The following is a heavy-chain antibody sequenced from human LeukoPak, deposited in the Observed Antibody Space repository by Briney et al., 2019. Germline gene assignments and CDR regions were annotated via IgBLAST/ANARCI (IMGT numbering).Heavy chain of an antibody. CDR3: ARDLRAGSFPRSYYYYGMDV. J-gene: IGHJ6*02. Sequence: ASVKVSCKASGYTFTDYAIHWVRQAPGQRLEWMGWIHAGNGNTKYSQKFQGRVTITRDTAASTVNMELSSLRFEDTAVYYCARDLRAGSFPRSYYYYGMDVWGQGTTITVSS. CDR1: GYTFTDYA. V-gene: IGHV1-3*01. CDR2: IHAGNGNT. D-gene: IGHD6-19*01.